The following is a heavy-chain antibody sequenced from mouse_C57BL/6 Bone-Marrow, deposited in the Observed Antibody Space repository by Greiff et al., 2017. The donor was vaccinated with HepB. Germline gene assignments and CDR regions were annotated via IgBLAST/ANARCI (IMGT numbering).Heavy chain of an antibody. V-gene: IGHV1-64*01. Sequence: QVQLQQPGAELVKPGASVKLSCKASGYTFTSYWMHWVKQRPGQGLEWIGMIHPNSGSTNYNEKFKSKATLTVDKSSSTAYMQLSSLTSVYSAVYYCARPPLYDSSPHFDVWGTGTTVTVSS. CDR1: GYTFTSYW. CDR2: IHPNSGST. J-gene: IGHJ1*03. CDR3: ARPPLYDSSPHFDV. D-gene: IGHD2-3*01.